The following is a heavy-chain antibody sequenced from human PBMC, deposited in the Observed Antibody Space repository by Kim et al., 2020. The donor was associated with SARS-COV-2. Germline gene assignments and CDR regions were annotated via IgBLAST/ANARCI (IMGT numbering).Heavy chain of an antibody. CDR2: IYSGGSST. D-gene: IGHD5-12*01. Sequence: GGSLRLSCAASGFTFSSYAMSWVRQAPGKGLEWVSVIYSGGSSTYYADSVKGRFTISRDNSKNTLYLQMNSLRAEDTAVYYCANVNLYSGYDYWGQGTLVTVSS. J-gene: IGHJ4*02. CDR1: GFTFSSYA. V-gene: IGHV3-23*03. CDR3: ANVNLYSGYDY.